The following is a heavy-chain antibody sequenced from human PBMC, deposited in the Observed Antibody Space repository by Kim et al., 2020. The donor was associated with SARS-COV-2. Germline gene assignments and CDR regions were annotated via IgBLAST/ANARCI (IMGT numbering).Heavy chain of an antibody. V-gene: IGHV4-30-4*01. D-gene: IGHD6-13*01. CDR1: GGSISSGDYY. Sequence: SETLSLTCTVSGGSISSGDYYWSWIRQPPGKGLEWIGYIYYSGSTYYNPSLKSRVTISVDTSKNQFSLKLSSVTAADTAVYYCAREEAAAGAFDIWGQGTMVTVSS. CDR2: IYYSGST. CDR3: AREEAAAGAFDI. J-gene: IGHJ3*02.